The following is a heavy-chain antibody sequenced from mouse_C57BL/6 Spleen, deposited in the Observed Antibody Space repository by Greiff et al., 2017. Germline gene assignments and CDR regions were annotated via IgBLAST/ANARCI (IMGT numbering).Heavy chain of an antibody. Sequence: EVKLMESGPELVKPGALVKIPCKASGYTFTDYNMDWVKQSHGKSLEWIGDINPNNGGTIYNQKFKGKATLTVDKSSSTAYMERRSLTSEDTAVYYCARGLSPFWYFDVWGTGTTVTVSS. V-gene: IGHV1-18*01. CDR2: INPNNGGT. D-gene: IGHD6-1*01. CDR3: ARGLSPFWYFDV. J-gene: IGHJ1*03. CDR1: GYTFTDYN.